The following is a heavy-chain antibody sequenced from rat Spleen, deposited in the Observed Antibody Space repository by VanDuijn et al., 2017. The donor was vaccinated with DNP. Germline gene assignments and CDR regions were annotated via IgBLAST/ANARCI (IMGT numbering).Heavy chain of an antibody. CDR2: ITNEGSRT. CDR1: GFTFSNYY. D-gene: IGHD1-3*01. V-gene: IGHV5S23*01. J-gene: IGHJ2*01. Sequence: EVQLVESGGGLVQPGNSLKLSCAASGFTFSNYYMAWVRQAPTKGLEWVASITNEGSRTYYRDSVKGRFTISRDNAESSLYLQMNSLKSEDTATYYCARAYGSPWYFDYWGQGVMVTVSS. CDR3: ARAYGSPWYFDY.